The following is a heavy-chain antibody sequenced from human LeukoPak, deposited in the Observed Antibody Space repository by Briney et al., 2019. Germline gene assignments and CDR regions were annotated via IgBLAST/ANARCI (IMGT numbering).Heavy chain of an antibody. J-gene: IGHJ4*02. CDR3: AREGDSDDVDFDY. D-gene: IGHD3-16*01. CDR1: GFTFSSYW. CDR2: INSDGSST. Sequence: GGSLRLSCAASGFTFSSYWMHWVRQAPGKGLVWVSRINSDGSSTSYADSVKGRFTISRDNAKNTLYLQMNSLRAEDTAVYYCAREGDSDDVDFDYWGQGTLVTVSS. V-gene: IGHV3-74*01.